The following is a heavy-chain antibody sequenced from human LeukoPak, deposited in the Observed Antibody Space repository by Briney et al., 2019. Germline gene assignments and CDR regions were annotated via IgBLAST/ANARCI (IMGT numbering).Heavy chain of an antibody. CDR3: ARNIVLTTVTTAFDY. V-gene: IGHV1-18*01. J-gene: IGHJ4*02. Sequence: ASVKVPCKASGYTFTSYGIIWVRQAPGQGLEWMEWISAYNGNTNYAQKLQGRVTMTTDTSTSTAYMELRSLRSDDTAVYYCARNIVLTTVTTAFDYWGQGTLVTVSS. D-gene: IGHD4-17*01. CDR2: ISAYNGNT. CDR1: GYTFTSYG.